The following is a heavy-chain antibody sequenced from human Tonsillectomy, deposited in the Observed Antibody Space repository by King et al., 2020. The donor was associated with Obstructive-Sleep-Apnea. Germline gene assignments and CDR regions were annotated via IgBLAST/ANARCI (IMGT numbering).Heavy chain of an antibody. Sequence: VQLVESGGGLVQPGGSLRLSCAASVITFSSYSMNWVRQAPGKGLEWVSYISSSTSTIYYADSVKGRFTISRDNAKNSLYLQMNSLRAEDTAVYYCATGGPDAFDFWGRGTMVTVSS. J-gene: IGHJ3*01. CDR3: ATGGPDAFDF. D-gene: IGHD3-16*01. CDR1: VITFSSYS. V-gene: IGHV3-48*04. CDR2: ISSSTSTI.